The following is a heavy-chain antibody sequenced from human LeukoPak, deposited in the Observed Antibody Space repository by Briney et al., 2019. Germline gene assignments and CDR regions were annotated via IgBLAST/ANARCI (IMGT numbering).Heavy chain of an antibody. CDR1: GFTFSSYW. V-gene: IGHV3-66*01. Sequence: PGGSLRLSCAASGFTFSSYWMSWVRQAPGKGLEWVSVIYSGGSTYYADSVKGRFTISRDNSKNTLYLQMNSLRAEDTAVYYCAREPSGSYPAFDYWGQGTLVTVSS. CDR2: IYSGGST. J-gene: IGHJ4*02. CDR3: AREPSGSYPAFDY. D-gene: IGHD1-26*01.